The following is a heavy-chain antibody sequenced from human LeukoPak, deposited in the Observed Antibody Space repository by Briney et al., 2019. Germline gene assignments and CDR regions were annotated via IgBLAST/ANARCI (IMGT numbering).Heavy chain of an antibody. Sequence: PGGSLRLSCVASGFTFNYYAMTWVRQAPGERLEWVSTLGGSGSGPSYADSVRGRFSISRDNSNNMVYLQMHSLRAEDTAVYYCSRVNYGGNSGYHFDYWGQGTLVTVSS. D-gene: IGHD4-23*01. J-gene: IGHJ4*02. CDR1: GFTFNYYA. CDR2: LGGSGSGP. V-gene: IGHV3-23*01. CDR3: SRVNYGGNSGYHFDY.